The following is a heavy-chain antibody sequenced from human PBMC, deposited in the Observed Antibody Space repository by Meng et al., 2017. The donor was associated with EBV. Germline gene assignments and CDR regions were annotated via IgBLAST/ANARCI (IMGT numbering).Heavy chain of an antibody. CDR3: ARGGGNRGGIVGATYRLNWFDP. J-gene: IGHJ5*02. V-gene: IGHV4-34*01. CDR1: XGSFSGYY. CDR2: INHSGST. Sequence: QVQLQQWGAGLLKPSXXXXLXGXVYXGSFSGYYWSWIRQPPGKGLEWIGEINHSGSTNYNPSLKSRVTISVDTSKNQFSLKLSSVTAADTAVYYCARGGGNRGGIVGATYRLNWFDPWGQGTLVTVSS. D-gene: IGHD1-26*01.